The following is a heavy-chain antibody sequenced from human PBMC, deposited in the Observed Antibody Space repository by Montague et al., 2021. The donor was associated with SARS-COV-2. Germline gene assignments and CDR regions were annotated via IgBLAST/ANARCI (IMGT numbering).Heavy chain of an antibody. CDR1: GGPITSYY. CDR3: VRMGAAHRLNNWFDP. Sequence: SETLSLTCAVSGGPITSYYWNWIRQPPGKGREYIGYIYHSGSTTYNPSLKSRVSISVDTSKNQFSLNLISVTAADTAVYFCVRMGAAHRLNNWFDPWGQGALVTVSS. CDR2: IYHSGST. J-gene: IGHJ5*02. V-gene: IGHV4-59*08. D-gene: IGHD1-26*01.